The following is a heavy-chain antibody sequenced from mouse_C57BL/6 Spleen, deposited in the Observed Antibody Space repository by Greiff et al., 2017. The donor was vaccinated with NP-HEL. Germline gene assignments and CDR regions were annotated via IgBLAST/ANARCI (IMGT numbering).Heavy chain of an antibody. D-gene: IGHD2-4*01. J-gene: IGHJ3*01. CDR1: GYTFTSYW. CDR2: IHPSASDT. CDR3: AIYDYDPSFAY. V-gene: IGHV1-74*01. Sequence: VQLQQPGAELVKPGASVEVSCKASGYTFTSYWMHWVKQRPGQGLEWIGRIHPSASDTNYNQKFKGKATLTVDKSSSTAYMQLSSLTSEDSAVDYCAIYDYDPSFAYWGQGTLVTVSA.